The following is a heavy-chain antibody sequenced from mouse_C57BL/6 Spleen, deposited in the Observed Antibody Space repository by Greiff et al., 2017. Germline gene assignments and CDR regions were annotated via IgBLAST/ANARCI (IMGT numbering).Heavy chain of an antibody. V-gene: IGHV1-55*01. D-gene: IGHD2-4*01. Sequence: VQLQQPGAELVKPGASVKMSCKASGYTFTSYWITWVKQRPGQGLEWIGDIYPGSGSTNYNEKFKSKATLTVDTSSSTAYMQLSSLTSEDSAVYYCASRGDYDSWFAYWGQGTLVTVSA. CDR3: ASRGDYDSWFAY. CDR1: GYTFTSYW. CDR2: IYPGSGST. J-gene: IGHJ3*01.